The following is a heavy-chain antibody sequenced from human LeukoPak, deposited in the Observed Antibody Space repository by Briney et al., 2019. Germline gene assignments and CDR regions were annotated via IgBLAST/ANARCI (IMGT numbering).Heavy chain of an antibody. Sequence: WIRQPPGKGLEWIGEINHSGSTNYNPSLKSRVTISVDTSKNQFSLKLSSVTAADTAVYYCARSHGKGVFDPWGQGTLVTVSS. V-gene: IGHV4-34*01. CDR3: ARSHGKGVFDP. J-gene: IGHJ5*02. CDR2: INHSGST.